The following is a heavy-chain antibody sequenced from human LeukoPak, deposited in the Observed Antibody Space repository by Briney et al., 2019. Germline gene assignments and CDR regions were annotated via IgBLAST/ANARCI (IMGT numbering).Heavy chain of an antibody. CDR2: ISGSGGST. V-gene: IGHV3-23*01. J-gene: IGHJ6*02. D-gene: IGHD4-17*01. Sequence: PGGSLRLSCAASGFTFSSYAMSWVRQAPGKGLGWVSAISGSGGSTYYADSVKGRFTISRDNSKNTLYLQMNSLRAEDTAVYYCAKDVYGLYYYYGMDVWGQGTTVTVSS. CDR3: AKDVYGLYYYYGMDV. CDR1: GFTFSSYA.